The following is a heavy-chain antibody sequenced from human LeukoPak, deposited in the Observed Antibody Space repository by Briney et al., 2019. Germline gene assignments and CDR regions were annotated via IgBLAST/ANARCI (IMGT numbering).Heavy chain of an antibody. Sequence: GGSLRLSCAASEFTFSSYVMYWVRQAPGKGLEWVSYTSSSGTNIYYADSVKGRFTISRDNAKNSLYLQMNSLRAEDTAVYYCARMAGRGYYDYWGQGTLVTVSS. CDR2: TSSSGTNI. D-gene: IGHD1-26*01. J-gene: IGHJ4*02. V-gene: IGHV3-48*03. CDR3: ARMAGRGYYDY. CDR1: EFTFSSYV.